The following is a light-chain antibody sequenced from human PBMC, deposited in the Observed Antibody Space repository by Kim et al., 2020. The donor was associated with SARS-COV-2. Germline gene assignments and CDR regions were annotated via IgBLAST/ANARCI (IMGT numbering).Light chain of an antibody. CDR2: SAS. J-gene: IGKJ2*01. CDR3: QMYYSAPHT. V-gene: IGKV1-27*01. CDR1: QGISNY. Sequence: SASVGDRVTFTCRASQGISNYLAWYQQKPGKVPKLLIYSASALQSGVPSRFSGSGSGTDFTLTINSLQPEDVATYYCQMYYSAPHTFGPGTKLEI.